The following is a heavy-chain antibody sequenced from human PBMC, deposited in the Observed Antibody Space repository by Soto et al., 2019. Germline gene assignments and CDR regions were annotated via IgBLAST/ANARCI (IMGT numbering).Heavy chain of an antibody. V-gene: IGHV3-23*01. CDR3: ARTRTAFHRYYLDS. CDR2: ISGSGGAT. D-gene: IGHD2-21*02. J-gene: IGHJ4*02. CDR1: LFPLKVCA. Sequence: WGSLSRSCPTSLFPLKVCAISLFSCSLGKGLEWVSGISGSGGATYYTDAVEGRFTISEDFSKNTVSLQMTGLRVDDTAVYYCARTRTAFHRYYLDSCRQGALVTVS.